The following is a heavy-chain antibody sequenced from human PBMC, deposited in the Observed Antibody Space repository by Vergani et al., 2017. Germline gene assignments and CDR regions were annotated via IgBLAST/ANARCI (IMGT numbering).Heavy chain of an antibody. V-gene: IGHV3-30*02. CDR2: IGYDGRIK. D-gene: IGHD1-26*01. J-gene: IGHJ4*02. CDR3: AKGGRENRYFGFFDF. Sequence: QVQLVETGGGVVQPGGSLRLYCATSGFSFNTYGAHWVRQAPGKGLEWVAFIGYDGRIKYNVDSVKGRFTISRDTSKKTLSLQMRSLRADDTAVYYCAKGGRENRYFGFFDFLGQGTLVTVSS. CDR1: GFSFNTYG.